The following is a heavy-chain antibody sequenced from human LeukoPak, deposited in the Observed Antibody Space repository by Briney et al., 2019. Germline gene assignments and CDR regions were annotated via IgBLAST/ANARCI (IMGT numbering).Heavy chain of an antibody. J-gene: IGHJ4*02. D-gene: IGHD5-12*01. CDR1: GFTFSSYW. Sequence: PGGSLRLSCAASGFTFSSYWMSWVRQAPGKGLKWVANIKQDGSEKYYVDSVKGRFTISRDNAKNSLYLQMNSLRAEDTAVYYCARVVATIAPYFDYWGQGTLVTVSS. V-gene: IGHV3-7*01. CDR2: IKQDGSEK. CDR3: ARVVATIAPYFDY.